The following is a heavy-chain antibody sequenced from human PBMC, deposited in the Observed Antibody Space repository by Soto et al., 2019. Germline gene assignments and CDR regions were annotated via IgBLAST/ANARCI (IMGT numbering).Heavy chain of an antibody. CDR1: GGTLSSYA. D-gene: IGHD2-2*01. J-gene: IGHJ5*02. CDR2: IIPIFGTA. CDR3: ASVVVPAAAGGWFDP. Sequence: SVKVSCKASGGTLSSYAISWVRQAPGQGLEWMGGIIPIFGTANYAQKFQGRVTITADESTSTAYMELSSLRSEDTAVYYCASVVVPAAAGGWFDPWGQGTLVTVSS. V-gene: IGHV1-69*13.